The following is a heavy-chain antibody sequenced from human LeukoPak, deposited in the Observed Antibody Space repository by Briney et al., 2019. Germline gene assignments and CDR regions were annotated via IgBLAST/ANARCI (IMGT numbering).Heavy chain of an antibody. CDR2: ISHDGSDK. V-gene: IGHV3-30*03. Sequence: GGSLRLSCAASGFTFSIYAMHWVRQAPGKGLEWVAVISHDGSDKYYADSVKGRFTISRDNSKNTLYLQMNSLRPEDTAVYYPTTPITMIVVVIKGHDAFDIWGQGTMVTVSS. CDR3: TTPITMIVVVIKGHDAFDI. J-gene: IGHJ3*02. D-gene: IGHD3-22*01. CDR1: GFTFSIYA.